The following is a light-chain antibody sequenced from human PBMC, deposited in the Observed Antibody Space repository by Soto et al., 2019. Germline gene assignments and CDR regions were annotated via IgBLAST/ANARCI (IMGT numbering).Light chain of an antibody. CDR1: SGDIGGYDC. Sequence: QSVLTQPPSASGSPGQSVTISCTGTSGDIGGYDCVSWYQQHPGKAPKLLIYEVTKRPLGVPDRFAGSKSGNTASLTVFGIQAEDEADYCCSSYAGSDNPDVFGTGTKVTAL. CDR3: SSYAGSDNPDV. V-gene: IGLV2-8*01. J-gene: IGLJ1*01. CDR2: EVT.